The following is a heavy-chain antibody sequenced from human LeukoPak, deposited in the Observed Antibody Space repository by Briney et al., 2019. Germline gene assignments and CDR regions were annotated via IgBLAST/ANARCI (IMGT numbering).Heavy chain of an antibody. J-gene: IGHJ4*02. V-gene: IGHV3-30-3*01. CDR2: ISYDGSNK. Sequence: PGGSLRLSCAVSGFTFSNYAMHWVRQAPGKGLEWMSIISYDGSNKYYPKSVEGRFTISRDNSNNTLHLQMNSLTTEDTAVYYCARDRTLGWGSMHPIDYWGQGALVTVSS. D-gene: IGHD3/OR15-3a*01. CDR3: ARDRTLGWGSMHPIDY. CDR1: GFTFSNYA.